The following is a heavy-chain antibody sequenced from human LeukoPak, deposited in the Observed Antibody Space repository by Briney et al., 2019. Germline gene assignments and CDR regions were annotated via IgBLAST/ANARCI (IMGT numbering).Heavy chain of an antibody. CDR2: ISTSSSYI. D-gene: IGHD2-2*01. CDR3: ARDDTKYQLLFPFDP. V-gene: IGHV3-21*01. Sequence: GGSLRLSCAASGFTFSSYSMNWVRQAPGEGLEWVSSISTSSSYIYYADSVKGRFTISRDNAKNSLYLQMNSLRAEDTAVYYCARDDTKYQLLFPFDPWGQGTLVTVSS. CDR1: GFTFSSYS. J-gene: IGHJ5*02.